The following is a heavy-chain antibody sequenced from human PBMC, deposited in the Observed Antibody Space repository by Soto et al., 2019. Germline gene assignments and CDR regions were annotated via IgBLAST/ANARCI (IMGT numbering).Heavy chain of an antibody. V-gene: IGHV3-23*01. CDR2: ISGSADST. Sequence: GGSLRLSCAASGFTFSSYAMSWVRQAPGKGLDWVSAISGSADSTYYADSVKGRFTISRDNSKNTLYLQMNSLRAEDTAVYYCAKSRDYHYDFYYYMDVWGKGTTVTVSS. CDR1: GFTFSSYA. CDR3: AKSRDYHYDFYYYMDV. J-gene: IGHJ6*03. D-gene: IGHD4-17*01.